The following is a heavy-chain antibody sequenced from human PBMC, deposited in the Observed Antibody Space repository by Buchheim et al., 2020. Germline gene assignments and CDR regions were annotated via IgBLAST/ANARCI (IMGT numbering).Heavy chain of an antibody. D-gene: IGHD2-15*01. CDR3: AREGYASFDN. J-gene: IGHJ4*02. CDR1: GFIFRNYV. CDR2: VSQDGGST. Sequence: EVQLLESGGGLVQPGGSLRLSCAASGFIFRNYVMNWVRQAPGKGLEWVSTVSQDGGSTFYADSVKGRFTLSKDISKNTMSLQMNSLRAEDTAIYYCAREGYASFDNWGQG. V-gene: IGHV3-23*01.